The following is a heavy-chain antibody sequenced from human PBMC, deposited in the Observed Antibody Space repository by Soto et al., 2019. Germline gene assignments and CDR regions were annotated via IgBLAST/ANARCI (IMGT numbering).Heavy chain of an antibody. CDR3: ARGWLGAYYFDY. CDR2: IIPIFGTA. D-gene: IGHD5-18*01. V-gene: IGHV1-69*13. CDR1: GGTFSSYA. J-gene: IGHJ4*02. Sequence: ASVKVSCKASGGTFSSYAISWVRQAPGQGLEWMGGIIPIFGTANYAQKFQGRVTITADESTSTAYMELSSLRSEDTAVYYCARGWLGAYYFDYWGQGTLVTVSS.